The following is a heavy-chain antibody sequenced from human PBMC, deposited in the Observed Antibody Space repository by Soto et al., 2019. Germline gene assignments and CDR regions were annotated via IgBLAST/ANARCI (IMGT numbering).Heavy chain of an antibody. CDR3: ARVNSSGYYFDY. D-gene: IGHD3-22*01. Sequence: GFLRLSCAASGFTYSSYAMHWVRQAPGKGLEWVAVISYDGSNKYYADSVKGRFTISRDNSKNTLYLQMNSLRAEDTAVYYCARVNSSGYYFDYWGQGTLVTVSS. CDR2: ISYDGSNK. V-gene: IGHV3-30-3*01. CDR1: GFTYSSYA. J-gene: IGHJ4*02.